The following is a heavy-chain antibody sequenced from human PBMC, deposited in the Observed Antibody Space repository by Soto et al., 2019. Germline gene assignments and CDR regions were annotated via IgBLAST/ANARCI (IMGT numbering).Heavy chain of an antibody. CDR3: ANNGIGSSQSAIDS. CDR2: ISGNGRNT. CDR1: GCTFSSHG. J-gene: IGHJ4*02. Sequence: GGSLRLSCATSGCTFSSHGMSWVRQAPGKGLDWDSGISGNGRNTYYADSVKGRFTISRDNSKNTLFLQMTSLRAEDTGVYLCANNGIGSSQSAIDSWGQGSLVTVS. V-gene: IGHV3-23*01. D-gene: IGHD6-6*01.